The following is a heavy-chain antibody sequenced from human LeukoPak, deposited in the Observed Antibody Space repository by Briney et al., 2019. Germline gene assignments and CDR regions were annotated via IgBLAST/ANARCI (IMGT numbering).Heavy chain of an antibody. V-gene: IGHV3-11*04. Sequence: GGSLRLSCAASGFTFSDYYMSWIRQAPGKGLEWVSYISSSGSTIYYADSVKGRFTISRDNAKNSLYLQMNSLGAEDTAVYYCARDGEMARASYFDYWGQGTLVTVSS. CDR2: ISSSGSTI. CDR3: ARDGEMARASYFDY. CDR1: GFTFSDYY. J-gene: IGHJ4*02. D-gene: IGHD5-24*01.